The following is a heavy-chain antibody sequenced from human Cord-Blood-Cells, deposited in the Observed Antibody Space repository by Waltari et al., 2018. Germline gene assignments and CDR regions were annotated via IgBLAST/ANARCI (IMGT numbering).Heavy chain of an antibody. V-gene: IGHV4-39*01. CDR3: ARHRDSSSSFDY. J-gene: IGHJ4*02. Sequence: QLQLQESGPGLVKPSETLSLTCTVSGGSISSSSYYWGWIRQPPGKGLEWIGSIYYSGSNYYNPALKGRVTISVDTSKNQFSRKLSSVTAADTAVYYCARHRDSSSSFDYWGQGTLVTVSS. CDR2: IYYSGSN. D-gene: IGHD6-6*01. CDR1: GGSISSSSYY.